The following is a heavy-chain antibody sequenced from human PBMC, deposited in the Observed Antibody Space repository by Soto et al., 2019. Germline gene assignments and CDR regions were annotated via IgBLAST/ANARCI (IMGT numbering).Heavy chain of an antibody. CDR3: ARGATVVTHIDY. Sequence: SETLSLTCTVSGGSISSGDYYWSWIRQPPGKGLEWIGYIYYSGSTYYNPSLKSRVTISVDTSKNQFSLKLSSVTAADTAVYYCARGATVVTHIDYWGQGTLVTSPQ. D-gene: IGHD4-17*01. CDR2: IYYSGST. V-gene: IGHV4-30-4*01. CDR1: GGSISSGDYY. J-gene: IGHJ4*02.